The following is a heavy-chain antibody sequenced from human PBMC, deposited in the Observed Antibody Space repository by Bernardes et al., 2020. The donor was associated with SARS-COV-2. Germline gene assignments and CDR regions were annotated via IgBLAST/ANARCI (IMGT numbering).Heavy chain of an antibody. D-gene: IGHD3-3*01. J-gene: IGHJ6*02. Sequence: GGSLRLSCAASGFTFSSYAMSWVRQAPGKGLEWVSAISGSGGSTYYADSVKGRFTISRDNSKNTLYLQMNSLRAEDTAVYYCAKGAYYDFWNSGRLPYYYGMDVWGQGTKVTVSS. CDR2: ISGSGGST. V-gene: IGHV3-23*01. CDR1: GFTFSSYA. CDR3: AKGAYYDFWNSGRLPYYYGMDV.